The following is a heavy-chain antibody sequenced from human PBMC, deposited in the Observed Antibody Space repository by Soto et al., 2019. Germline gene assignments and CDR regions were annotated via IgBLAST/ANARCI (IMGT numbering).Heavy chain of an antibody. CDR2: ISGSGGST. J-gene: IGHJ6*02. D-gene: IGHD1-26*01. CDR1: GFTLSSYA. V-gene: IGHV3-23*01. CDR3: AKQTQRIVASHMDV. Sequence: EVQLLESGGALVQPGGSLRLSGAVSGFTLSSYAMSWVRQAPGKGLEWVSYISGSGGSTYYAGAVRGRFTISRDISQNMPFLQMTTLRVDDTAVYYCAKQTQRIVASHMDVWGHGTTVTVS.